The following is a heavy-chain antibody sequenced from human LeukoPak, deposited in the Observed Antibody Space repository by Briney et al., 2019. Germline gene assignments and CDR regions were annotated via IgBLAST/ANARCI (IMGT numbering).Heavy chain of an antibody. D-gene: IGHD3-3*01. CDR2: ISGSGGST. J-gene: IGHJ6*03. CDR1: GFTFSSYA. CDR3: TIHDFWSGRGHYYYYYMDV. V-gene: IGHV3-23*01. Sequence: GGSLRLSCAASGFTFSSYAMSWVRQAPGKGLEWVSAISGSGGSTHYADSVKGRFTISRDNSKNTLYLQMNSLRAEDTAVYYCTIHDFWSGRGHYYYYYMDVWGKGTTVTVSS.